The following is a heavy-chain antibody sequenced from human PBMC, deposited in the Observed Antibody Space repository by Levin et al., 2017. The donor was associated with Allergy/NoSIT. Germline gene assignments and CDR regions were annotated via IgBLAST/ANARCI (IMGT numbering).Heavy chain of an antibody. Sequence: SCTASGFTFGDYAMSWFRQAPGKGLEWVGFIRSKAYGGTTEYAASVKGRFTISRDDSKSIAYLQMNSLKTEDTAVYYCTRECSGGSCYSDYYYYGMDVWGQGTTVTVSS. CDR1: GFTFGDYA. CDR3: TRECSGGSCYSDYYYYGMDV. J-gene: IGHJ6*02. D-gene: IGHD2-15*01. CDR2: IRSKAYGGTT. V-gene: IGHV3-49*03.